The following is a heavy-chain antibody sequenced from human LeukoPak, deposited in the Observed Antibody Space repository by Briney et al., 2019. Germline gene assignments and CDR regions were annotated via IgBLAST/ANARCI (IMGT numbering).Heavy chain of an antibody. Sequence: GESLRLSCAASGFTFSSYSMNWVRQAPGKGLGWDSSISSSMSYINYADSVKGRSTISRDNAKISLYLQMNSLRAEDTAVYYCASNRPSKAFDIWGQGTMVTVS. CDR2: ISSSMSYI. V-gene: IGHV3-21*01. J-gene: IGHJ3*02. CDR3: ASNRPSKAFDI. CDR1: GFTFSSYS. D-gene: IGHD1-14*01.